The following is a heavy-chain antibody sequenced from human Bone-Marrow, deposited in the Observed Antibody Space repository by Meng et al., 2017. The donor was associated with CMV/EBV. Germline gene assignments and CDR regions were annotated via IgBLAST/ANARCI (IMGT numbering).Heavy chain of an antibody. CDR2: IWYDGSQK. D-gene: IGHD3-10*01. CDR3: AKGHGSGSCVDY. J-gene: IGHJ4*02. V-gene: IGHV3-33*06. CDR1: GFTFSNYG. Sequence: GESLKISCAASGFTFSNYGMHWVRQAPGKGLEWVAVIWYDGSQKYYTDSVKGRFTISRDNSKNTLYLQMNSLRAEDTAVYYCAKGHGSGSCVDYWGQGTLVTVSS.